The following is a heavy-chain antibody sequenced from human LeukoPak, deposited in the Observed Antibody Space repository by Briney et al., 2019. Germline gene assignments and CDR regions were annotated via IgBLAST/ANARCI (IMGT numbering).Heavy chain of an antibody. J-gene: IGHJ4*02. CDR1: GFTFSSYA. Sequence: GGSLRLSCAASGFTFSSYAMHWVRQAPGKGLEWVAVISYDGSNKYYADSVKGRFTISRDNAKKTLYLQMNSLRAEDTALYYCASDLLDYWGQGTLVTVSS. V-gene: IGHV3-30*04. CDR3: ASDLLDY. CDR2: ISYDGSNK.